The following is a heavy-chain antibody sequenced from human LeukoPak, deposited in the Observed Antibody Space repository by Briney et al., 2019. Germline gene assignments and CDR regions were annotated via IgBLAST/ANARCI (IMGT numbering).Heavy chain of an antibody. Sequence: GGPLRLSCAASGFTFSDYYMSWIRQAPGKGLEWVSYISSSSSYTNYADSVKGRFTISRDNPKNTLYLQMNSLRVEDTAVYYCAKDRSTYYYDSSGFYPDAFDIWGQGTMVTVSS. J-gene: IGHJ3*02. D-gene: IGHD3-22*01. CDR2: ISSSSSYT. V-gene: IGHV3-11*06. CDR1: GFTFSDYY. CDR3: AKDRSTYYYDSSGFYPDAFDI.